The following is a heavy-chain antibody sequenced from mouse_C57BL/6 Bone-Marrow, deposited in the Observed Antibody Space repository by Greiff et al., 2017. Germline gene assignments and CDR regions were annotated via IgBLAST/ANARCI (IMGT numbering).Heavy chain of an antibody. V-gene: IGHV5-4*01. Sequence: VQLQQSGGGLVKPGGSLKLSCAASGFTFSSYAMSWVRQTPEKRLEWVATISDGGSYTYYPDNVKGRFTISRDNAKNNLYLQMSHLKSEDTAMYYCARSVLFMDYWGQGTSVTVSS. J-gene: IGHJ4*01. CDR1: GFTFSSYA. CDR3: ARSVLFMDY. CDR2: ISDGGSYT.